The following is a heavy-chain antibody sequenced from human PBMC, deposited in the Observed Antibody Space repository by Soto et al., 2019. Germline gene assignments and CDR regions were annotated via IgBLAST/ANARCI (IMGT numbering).Heavy chain of an antibody. CDR1: GYTFTGYY. V-gene: IGHV1-2*04. J-gene: IGHJ6*02. CDR2: INPNSGGT. Sequence: ASVKVSCKASGYTFTGYYMHWVRQAPGQGLEWMGWINPNSGGTNYAQKFQGWVTMTRDTSISTAYMELSRLRSDDTAVYYGARAGAVAGMVYYYYGMDVWGQGTTVTVSS. CDR3: ARAGAVAGMVYYYYGMDV. D-gene: IGHD6-19*01.